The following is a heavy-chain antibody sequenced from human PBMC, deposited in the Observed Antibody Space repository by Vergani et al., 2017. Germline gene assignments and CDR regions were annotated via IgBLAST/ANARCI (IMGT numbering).Heavy chain of an antibody. D-gene: IGHD2-15*01. CDR2: ISHSGST. Sequence: QVQLQESGPGLVKPPGTLSLTCAVSGDSFRSNKWWTWVRQSPGKTLEWIGEISHSGSTNYNPSLKGRVTLLLDTSKNQFSLRLSSVTAADTAVYYCARDPKSYCSGGSCFSVWGAFDIWGRGTTVTVSS. J-gene: IGHJ3*02. V-gene: IGHV4-4*03. CDR3: ARDPKSYCSGGSCFSVWGAFDI. CDR1: GDSFRSNKW.